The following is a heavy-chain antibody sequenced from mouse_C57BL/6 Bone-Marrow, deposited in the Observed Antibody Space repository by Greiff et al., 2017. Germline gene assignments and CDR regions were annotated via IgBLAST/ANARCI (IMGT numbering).Heavy chain of an antibody. Sequence: QVQLQQSGSELRSPGSSVKLSCKDFDSEVFTIAYLSCVRPTPGHGFEWIGGILPGIGRTIYGDKFEDKATLDADTLSNTAYLELNSLPSEDSAIYYCAKNYYGSSCGYFDVWGTGTTVTVSS. V-gene: IGHV15-2*01. CDR3: AKNYYGSSCGYFDV. D-gene: IGHD1-1*01. CDR1: DSEVFTIAY. CDR2: ILPGIGRT. J-gene: IGHJ1*03.